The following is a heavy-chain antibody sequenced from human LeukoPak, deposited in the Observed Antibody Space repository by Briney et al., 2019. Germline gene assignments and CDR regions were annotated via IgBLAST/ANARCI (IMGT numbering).Heavy chain of an antibody. CDR2: IYYSGST. CDR3: ARQSGSSWYILSRDPMYYFDY. CDR1: GGSISSSSYY. D-gene: IGHD6-13*01. V-gene: IGHV4-39*01. Sequence: PSETLSLTCAVSGGSISSSSYYWGWIRQPPGKGLEWIGSIYYSGSTYYNPSLKSRVTISVDTSKNQFSLKLSSVTAADTAVYYCARQSGSSWYILSRDPMYYFDYWGQGTLVTVSS. J-gene: IGHJ4*02.